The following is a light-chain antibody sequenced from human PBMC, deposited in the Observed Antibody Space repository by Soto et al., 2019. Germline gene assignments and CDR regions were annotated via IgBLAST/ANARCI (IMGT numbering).Light chain of an antibody. Sequence: EIVLTQSPGTLSLSPGERATLSCRASQSVSSSNLAWYQQKPGQAPRLLIYGASSRATGIPDRFSGSGSGTVFTLTISSLQSEDFAVYYCQQYNNWPLTFGGGTKVDIK. CDR1: QSVSSSN. CDR3: QQYNNWPLT. CDR2: GAS. V-gene: IGKV3-20*01. J-gene: IGKJ4*01.